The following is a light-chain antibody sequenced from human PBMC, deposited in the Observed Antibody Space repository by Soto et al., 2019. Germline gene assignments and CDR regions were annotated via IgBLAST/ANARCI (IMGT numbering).Light chain of an antibody. CDR1: QTITNY. CDR2: HAS. Sequence: EIQMTQSPSSLSASVGDRVTITCRASQTITNYLNWYQQKPGKTPNLLIYHASNLQTGVPSRFSGSGSGTDFTLTITSLQPEDFATYFCHQTYCPPLTFGGGTKMEIK. J-gene: IGKJ4*01. CDR3: HQTYCPPLT. V-gene: IGKV1-39*01.